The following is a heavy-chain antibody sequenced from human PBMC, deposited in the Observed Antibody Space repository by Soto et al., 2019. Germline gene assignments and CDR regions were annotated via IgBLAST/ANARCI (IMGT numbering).Heavy chain of an antibody. Sequence: EVQLVEFGGGLVQPGGSLRLSCAASGFTFSSYDMHWVRQATGKGLEWVSAIGTAGDTYYPGSVKGRFTISRENAKNSLYLQMNSLRAGDTAVYYCARGIKWELLPKGAFDIWGQGTMVTVSS. CDR2: IGTAGDT. J-gene: IGHJ3*02. CDR1: GFTFSSYD. D-gene: IGHD1-26*01. CDR3: ARGIKWELLPKGAFDI. V-gene: IGHV3-13*04.